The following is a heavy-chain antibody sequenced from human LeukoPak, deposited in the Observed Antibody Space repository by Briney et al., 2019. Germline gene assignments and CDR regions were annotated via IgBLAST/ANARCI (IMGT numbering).Heavy chain of an antibody. Sequence: GGSLRLSCAASVFTFSSYSMNWVRQAPGKGLEWASSISSSSSYIYYADSVKGRFTISRDNAKNSLYLQMNSLRAEDTAVYYCARGRFGSYISFDYWGQGTLVTVSS. J-gene: IGHJ4*02. CDR2: ISSSSSYI. V-gene: IGHV3-21*01. CDR1: VFTFSSYS. D-gene: IGHD1-26*01. CDR3: ARGRFGSYISFDY.